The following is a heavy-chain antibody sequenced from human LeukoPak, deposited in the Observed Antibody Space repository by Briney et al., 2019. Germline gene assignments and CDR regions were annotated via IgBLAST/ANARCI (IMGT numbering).Heavy chain of an antibody. V-gene: IGHV3-74*01. CDR3: HSVVAPF. Sequence: GGSLRLSCAASGFTFSSYWMHWVRQPPGKGLVWVSRINTDGSSTNYADFVKGRFTISRDNSKNTLYLQMNSLRAEDTAVYYCHSVVAPFWGQGTMVTVSS. J-gene: IGHJ3*01. D-gene: IGHD2-2*01. CDR2: INTDGSST. CDR1: GFTFSSYW.